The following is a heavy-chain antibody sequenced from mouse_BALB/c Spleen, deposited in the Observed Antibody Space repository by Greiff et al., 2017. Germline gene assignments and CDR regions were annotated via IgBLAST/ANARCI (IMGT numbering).Heavy chain of an antibody. J-gene: IGHJ1*01. CDR1: GFTFSSYT. Sequence: EVHLVESGGGLVQPGGSLKLSCAASGFTFSSYTMSWVRQTPEKRLEWVAYISNGGGSTYYPDTVKGRFTISRDNAKNTLYLQMSSLKSEDTAMYYCARLDGYYWYFDVWGAGTTVTVSS. CDR3: ARLDGYYWYFDV. D-gene: IGHD2-3*01. CDR2: ISNGGGST. V-gene: IGHV5-12-2*01.